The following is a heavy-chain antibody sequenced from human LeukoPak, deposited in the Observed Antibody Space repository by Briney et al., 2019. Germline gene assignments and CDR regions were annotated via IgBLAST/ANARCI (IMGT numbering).Heavy chain of an antibody. J-gene: IGHJ3*02. D-gene: IGHD2-21*02. CDR2: IIPIFGTA. CDR3: ARGHIVVVTGPWDWGPLGAFDI. Sequence: GASVKVSCKASGGTFSSYAISWVRQAPGQGLEWMGGIIPIFGTANYAQKFQGRVTITADKSTSTAYMELSSLRSEDTAVYYCARGHIVVVTGPWDWGPLGAFDIWGQGTMVTVSS. V-gene: IGHV1-69*06. CDR1: GGTFSSYA.